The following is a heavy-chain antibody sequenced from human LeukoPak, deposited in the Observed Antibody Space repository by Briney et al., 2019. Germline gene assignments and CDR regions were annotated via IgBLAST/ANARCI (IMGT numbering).Heavy chain of an antibody. Sequence: ASVKVSCKASGYTLTSYYMHWVRQAPGQGLEWMGIINPSGGSTSYAQKFRGRATMTRDTSTSTVYMELSSLRSEDTAVYYCARVVVGDIAAFDIWGQGTMVTVSS. CDR3: ARVVVGDIAAFDI. V-gene: IGHV1-46*01. D-gene: IGHD4-17*01. J-gene: IGHJ3*02. CDR1: GYTLTSYY. CDR2: INPSGGST.